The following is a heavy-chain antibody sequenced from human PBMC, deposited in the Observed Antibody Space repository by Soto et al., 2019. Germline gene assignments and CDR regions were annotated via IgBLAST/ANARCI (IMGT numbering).Heavy chain of an antibody. Sequence: RASVKVSCKASGYTFTSYAMHWVRQAPGQRLEWMGWINAGNGNTKYSQKFQGRVTITRDTSASTAYMELSSLRSEDTAVYYCAREGERFLEWLSPFDPWGQGTLVTVST. D-gene: IGHD3-3*01. CDR2: INAGNGNT. CDR3: AREGERFLEWLSPFDP. CDR1: GYTFTSYA. V-gene: IGHV1-3*01. J-gene: IGHJ5*02.